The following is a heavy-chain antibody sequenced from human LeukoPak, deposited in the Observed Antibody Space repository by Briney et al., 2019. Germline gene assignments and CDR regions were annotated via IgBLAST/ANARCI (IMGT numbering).Heavy chain of an antibody. CDR3: AKPIASRRAFDI. CDR1: GFTFSSYA. D-gene: IGHD1-26*01. Sequence: GGSLRLSCAASGFTFSSYAMSWVRQAPGKGLEWVSAISGSGGSTYYADSVKGRFTISRDNSKHTLYLQMNSLRAEDTAVYYCAKPIASRRAFDIWGQGTMVTVSS. V-gene: IGHV3-23*01. J-gene: IGHJ3*02. CDR2: ISGSGGST.